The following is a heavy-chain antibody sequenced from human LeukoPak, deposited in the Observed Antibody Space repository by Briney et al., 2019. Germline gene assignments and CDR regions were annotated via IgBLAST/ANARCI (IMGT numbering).Heavy chain of an antibody. CDR1: GGSISGYY. CDR2: IYHSGST. V-gene: IGHV4-59*01. D-gene: IGHD5-12*01. Sequence: PSETLSLTCFVSGGSISGYYWSWIRQTPGKGLEWIGYIYHSGSTKYNPSLKSRVTISVDTSKNQFSLKLSSVTAADTAVYYCARDGYSGNDGLWGQGTLVTVSS. J-gene: IGHJ4*02. CDR3: ARDGYSGNDGL.